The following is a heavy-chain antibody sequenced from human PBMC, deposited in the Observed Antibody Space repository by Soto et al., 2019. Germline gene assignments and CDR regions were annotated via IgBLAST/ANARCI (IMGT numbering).Heavy chain of an antibody. V-gene: IGHV1-2*02. CDR3: ARSSGSSSKWFDS. CDR2: TSPRTGGA. Sequence: ASVKVSCKTSGYTFTAYYMHWLRQAPGHGLEWLGWTSPRTGGAKYSHKFQGRVSMTRNTSITTAYMELTGLSTDDTAVYYCARSSGSSSKWFDSWGQGTMVTVSS. J-gene: IGHJ5*01. D-gene: IGHD3-10*01. CDR1: GYTFTAYY.